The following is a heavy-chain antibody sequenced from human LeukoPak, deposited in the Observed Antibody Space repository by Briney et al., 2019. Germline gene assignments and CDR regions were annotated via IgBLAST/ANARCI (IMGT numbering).Heavy chain of an antibody. Sequence: SETLSLTCTVSGGSISSSSHYWGWIRQPPGKGLEWIGSIYYSGSTYYNPSLKSRVTISVDTSKNQFSLKLSSVTAADTAVYYCARRRDFWSGYYPNWFDPWGQGTLVTVSS. D-gene: IGHD3-3*01. J-gene: IGHJ5*02. CDR1: GGSISSSSHY. CDR2: IYYSGST. CDR3: ARRRDFWSGYYPNWFDP. V-gene: IGHV4-39*01.